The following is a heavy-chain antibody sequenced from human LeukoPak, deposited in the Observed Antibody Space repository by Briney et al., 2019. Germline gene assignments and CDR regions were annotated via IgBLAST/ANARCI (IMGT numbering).Heavy chain of an antibody. CDR2: IYNSGST. J-gene: IGHJ3*02. V-gene: IGHV4-59*01. CDR3: ARALRLWGGNSGIAFDI. D-gene: IGHD4-23*01. CDR1: GGSISSYY. Sequence: SQTLSLTCTVSGGSISSYYWSWIRQPPGKGMEWIGYIYNSGSTNYNHSLKSRVTISEDMSNNQFSLKLSSVTAADTAVYYCARALRLWGGNSGIAFDIWGQGTMVTVSS.